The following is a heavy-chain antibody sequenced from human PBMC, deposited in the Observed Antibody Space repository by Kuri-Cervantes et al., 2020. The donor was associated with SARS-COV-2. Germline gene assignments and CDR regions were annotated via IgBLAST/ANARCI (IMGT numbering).Heavy chain of an antibody. Sequence: SETLSLTCTVSGGSISTYYWSWIRQPPGKGLEWIGYIYNSGSTNYNPSLKSRVTISVDTSKNQFPLKLSSVTAADTAVYYCARALGTTGDYWGQGTLVTVSS. V-gene: IGHV4-59*01. CDR2: IYNSGST. CDR1: GGSISTYY. D-gene: IGHD1-1*01. J-gene: IGHJ4*02. CDR3: ARALGTTGDY.